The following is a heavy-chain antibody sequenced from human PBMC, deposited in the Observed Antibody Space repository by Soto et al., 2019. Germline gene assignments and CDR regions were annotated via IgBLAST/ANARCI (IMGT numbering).Heavy chain of an antibody. D-gene: IGHD4-4*01. V-gene: IGHV3-74*01. CDR1: GFTFSPYW. Sequence: EVQLAESGGGLVQPGGSLRLSCAASGFTFSPYWMHWVRQAPGKGLVWVSRINPDGSSTNYADSVKGRFTISRDNAKNTLYLQMNSLRAEDTAVYYCGRAGSNCPNGMDVWCQGTTVTVSS. CDR3: GRAGSNCPNGMDV. J-gene: IGHJ6*02. CDR2: INPDGSST.